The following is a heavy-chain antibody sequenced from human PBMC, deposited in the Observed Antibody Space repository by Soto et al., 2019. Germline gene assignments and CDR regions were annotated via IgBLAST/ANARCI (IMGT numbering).Heavy chain of an antibody. CDR2: TRNKANSYTT. D-gene: IGHD2-2*01. CDR3: ARGGYCSSTSCYRDYYGMDV. J-gene: IGHJ6*02. V-gene: IGHV3-72*01. Sequence: GGSLRLSCPASGFTFSDHYMDWVRQAPGKGLEWVGRTRNKANSYTTEYAASVKGRFTISRDDSKNSLYLQMNSLKTEDTAVYYCARGGYCSSTSCYRDYYGMDVWGQGTTVTVSS. CDR1: GFTFSDHY.